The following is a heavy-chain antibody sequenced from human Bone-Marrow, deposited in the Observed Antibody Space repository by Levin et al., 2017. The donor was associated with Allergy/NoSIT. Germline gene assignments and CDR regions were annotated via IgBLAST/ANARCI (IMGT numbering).Heavy chain of an antibody. Sequence: GESLKISCAASGFTFSDYYMSWIRQAPGKGLEWVSYISSSGSTIYYADSVKGRFTISRDNAKNSLYLQMNSLRAEDTAVYYCARDPDYYDSSGYLDYWGQGTLVTVSS. CDR2: ISSSGSTI. D-gene: IGHD3-22*01. CDR1: GFTFSDYY. V-gene: IGHV3-11*01. CDR3: ARDPDYYDSSGYLDY. J-gene: IGHJ4*02.